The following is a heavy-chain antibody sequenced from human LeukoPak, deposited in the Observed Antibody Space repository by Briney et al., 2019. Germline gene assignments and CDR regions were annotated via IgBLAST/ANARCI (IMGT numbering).Heavy chain of an antibody. V-gene: IGHV3-33*01. Sequence: GRSLRLSCAASGFTFSNNGMHWVRQTPGKGLECVAAIWYDGSHRYYADSVKGRFTISRDNSKSTLYLQMDSPRGEDTAVYYCAREVTDWGQGTLVTVSS. J-gene: IGHJ4*02. CDR3: AREVTD. D-gene: IGHD2-21*02. CDR2: IWYDGSHR. CDR1: GFTFSNNG.